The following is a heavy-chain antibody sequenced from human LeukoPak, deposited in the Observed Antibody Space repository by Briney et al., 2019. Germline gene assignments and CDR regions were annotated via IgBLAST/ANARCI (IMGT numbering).Heavy chain of an antibody. CDR2: ISAYNGNT. Sequence: ASVKVSCKASGYTFSTYGISWVRQAPGQGLEWMGWISAYNGNTNYAQKLQDRLTMTADTSTNIAYMELRGLRSDDTAVYYCARGVGHSGYDSLFGRHWHYFDYWGQGTLVTVSS. D-gene: IGHD5-12*01. CDR1: GYTFSTYG. V-gene: IGHV1-18*01. J-gene: IGHJ4*02. CDR3: ARGVGHSGYDSLFGRHWHYFDY.